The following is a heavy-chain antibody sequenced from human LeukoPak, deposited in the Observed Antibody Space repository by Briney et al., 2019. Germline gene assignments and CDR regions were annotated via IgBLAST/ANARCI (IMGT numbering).Heavy chain of an antibody. J-gene: IGHJ4*02. CDR1: GYTFTGYY. CDR3: AKGRPYSYDILTGIFDY. CDR2: INPNSGGT. V-gene: IGHV1-2*02. D-gene: IGHD3-9*01. Sequence: ASVKVSCKASGYTFTGYYMHWVRQAPGQGLEWMGWINPNSGGTNYAQKFQGRVTMTRDTSISTAYMELSRLRSDDTAVYYCAKGRPYSYDILTGIFDYWGQGTLVTVSS.